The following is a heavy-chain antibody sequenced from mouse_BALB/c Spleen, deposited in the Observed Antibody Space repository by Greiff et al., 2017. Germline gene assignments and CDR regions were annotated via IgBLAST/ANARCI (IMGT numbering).Heavy chain of an antibody. CDR3: TRSTMITTTWFAY. D-gene: IGHD2-4*01. Sequence: EVQLQQSGAELVRSGASVKLSCTASGFNIKDYYMHWVKQRPEQGLEWIGWIDPENGDTEYAPKFQGKATMTADTSSNTAYLQLSSLTSEDTAVYYCTRSTMITTTWFAYWGQGTLVTVSA. CDR2: IDPENGDT. V-gene: IGHV14-4*02. CDR1: GFNIKDYY. J-gene: IGHJ3*01.